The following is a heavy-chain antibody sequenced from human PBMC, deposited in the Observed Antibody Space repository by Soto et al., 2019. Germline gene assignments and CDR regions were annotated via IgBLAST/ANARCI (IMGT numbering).Heavy chain of an antibody. CDR3: ARDYPDKNSSPSGYYYYGMEV. CDR1: GGSISSYY. V-gene: IGHV4-59*12. Sequence: SETLSLTCTVSGGSISSYYWSWIRQPPGKGLEWIGYIYYSGSTNYNPSLKSRVTISVDTSKNQFSLKLSSVTAADTAVYYCARDYPDKNSSPSGYYYYGMEVWGQGTTVTVSS. J-gene: IGHJ6*02. CDR2: IYYSGST. D-gene: IGHD6-13*01.